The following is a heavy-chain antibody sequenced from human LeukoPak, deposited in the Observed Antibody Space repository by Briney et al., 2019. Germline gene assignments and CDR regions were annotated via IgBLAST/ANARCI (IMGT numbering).Heavy chain of an antibody. V-gene: IGHV3-9*01. J-gene: IGHJ6*02. D-gene: IGHD3-22*01. CDR3: AKDGNIDYYDSSGYSYYYYGLDV. Sequence: PGGSLRLSCAASGFTFDDYAMHWVRQAPGKGLEWVSGISWNSGNIGYADSVKGRFTISRDNAKNSLYLQMNSLRAEDTALYYCAKDGNIDYYDSSGYSYYYYGLDVWGQGTTVTVSS. CDR2: ISWNSGNI. CDR1: GFTFDDYA.